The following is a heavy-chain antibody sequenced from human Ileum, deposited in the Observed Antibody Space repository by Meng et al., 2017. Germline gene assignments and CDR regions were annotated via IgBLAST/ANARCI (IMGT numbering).Heavy chain of an antibody. D-gene: IGHD3-10*01. CDR2: IYNSGYA. CDR3: AREFKNYPDWYFDL. Sequence: QEMGPGSVQPSQTPSPTGTDSGVSMNSGDFVWSWIRQLPGKGLEWIGYIYNSGYADYNPSLKSRVSLSVDTSKSQFSLTLRSVTAADTAVHYCAREFKNYPDWYFDLWGRGTLVTVSS. J-gene: IGHJ2*01. V-gene: IGHV4-31*03. CDR1: GVSMNSGDFV.